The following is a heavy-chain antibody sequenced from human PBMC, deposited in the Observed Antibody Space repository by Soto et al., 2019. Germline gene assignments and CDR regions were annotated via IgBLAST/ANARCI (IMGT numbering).Heavy chain of an antibody. Sequence: ASLKAPCKASGYTFTGYYMHWVRQAPGQGLEWMGWINPNSGGTNYAQKFQGRVTMTRDTSISTAYMELSRLRSDDTAVYYCARGFVGRDCYDRRGPEDAFDIWGQGTMVTVS. CDR1: GYTFTGYY. CDR2: INPNSGGT. D-gene: IGHD3-22*01. J-gene: IGHJ3*02. V-gene: IGHV1-2*02. CDR3: ARGFVGRDCYDRRGPEDAFDI.